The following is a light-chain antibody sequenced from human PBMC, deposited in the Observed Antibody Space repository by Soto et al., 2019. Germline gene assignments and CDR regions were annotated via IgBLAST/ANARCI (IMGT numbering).Light chain of an antibody. J-gene: IGKJ3*01. CDR1: QSVSSY. CDR2: DAS. CDR3: QQRSNWPPGFT. Sequence: EIVLTQSPATLSLSPGERATLSCRASQSVSSYLAWYQQKPGQAPRLLIYDASNRATGIPARFSGSGSGTAFTLTISSLEPEDFAVYYCQQRSNWPPGFTFGPGTKVDIK. V-gene: IGKV3-11*01.